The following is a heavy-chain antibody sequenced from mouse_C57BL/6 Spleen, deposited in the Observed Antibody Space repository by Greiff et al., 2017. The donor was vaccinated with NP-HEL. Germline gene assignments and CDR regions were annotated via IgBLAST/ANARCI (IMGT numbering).Heavy chain of an antibody. CDR3: ARDDDEDYYAMDY. V-gene: IGHV1-64*01. CDR2: IHPNSGST. J-gene: IGHJ4*01. D-gene: IGHD2-4*01. CDR1: GYTFTSYW. Sequence: QVQLKESGAELVKPGASVKLSCKASGYTFTSYWMHWVKQRPGQGLEWIGMIHPNSGSTNYNEKFKSKATLTVDKSSSTAYMQLSSLTSEDSAVYYCARDDDEDYYAMDYWGQGTSVTVSS.